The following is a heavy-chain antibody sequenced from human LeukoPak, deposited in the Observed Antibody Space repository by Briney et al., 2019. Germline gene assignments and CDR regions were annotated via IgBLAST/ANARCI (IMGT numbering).Heavy chain of an antibody. D-gene: IGHD4-17*01. CDR2: IYYSGST. V-gene: IGHV4-59*01. J-gene: IGHJ6*02. CDR3: AGTGGTVTAWEGYYYYYGMDV. CDR1: GGSISSYY. Sequence: PSETLSLTCTVSGGSISSYYWSWIRQPPGKGLEWIGYIYYSGSTNYNPSLKSRVTISVDTSKNQFSLKLSSVTAADTAVYYCAGTGGTVTAWEGYYYYYGMDVWGQGTTVTVSS.